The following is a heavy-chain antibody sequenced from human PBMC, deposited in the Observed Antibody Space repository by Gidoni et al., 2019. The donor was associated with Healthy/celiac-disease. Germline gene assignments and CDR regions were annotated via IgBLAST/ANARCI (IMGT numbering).Heavy chain of an antibody. CDR2: INHSGST. CDR1: GGSFSGYY. Sequence: QVQLQQWGAGRLKPSETLSLTCAVYGGSFSGYYWSWIRQPPGKGLEWIGEINHSGSTNYNPSLKSRVTISVDTSKNQFSLKLSSVTAADTAVYYCARGGGCSSTSCYTGRPNWFDPWGQGTLVTVSS. CDR3: ARGGGCSSTSCYTGRPNWFDP. D-gene: IGHD2-2*02. V-gene: IGHV4-34*01. J-gene: IGHJ5*02.